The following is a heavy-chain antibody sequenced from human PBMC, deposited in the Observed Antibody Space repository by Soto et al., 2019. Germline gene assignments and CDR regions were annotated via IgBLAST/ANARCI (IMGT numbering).Heavy chain of an antibody. CDR3: AKVSSSWYAGFFDL. D-gene: IGHD6-13*01. CDR1: GFTVSSKY. CDR2: IYSGGST. V-gene: IGHV3-53*01. Sequence: GGSLRLSCAASGFTVSSKYMSWVRQAPGKGLEWVSVIYSGGSTYYADSVKGRFTISRDNSMNTLYLQMNTLRAEDTAIYYCAKVSSSWYAGFFDLWGQGTLVTVSS. J-gene: IGHJ4*02.